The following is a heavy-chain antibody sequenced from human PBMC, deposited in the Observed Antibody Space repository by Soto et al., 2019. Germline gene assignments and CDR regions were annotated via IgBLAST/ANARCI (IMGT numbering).Heavy chain of an antibody. J-gene: IGHJ6*02. CDR2: TYHSGNP. Sequence: SETLSLTCDVSGDTISTGGYTWAWIRQPPGEALEWIGHTYHSGNPYYNPSLNSRVTISVATSKNQFSLKMTSVTAADTAVYYGARLNGYWNRGSCHGHYAVNVWGQGTTVTVSS. CDR1: GDTISTGGYT. CDR3: ARLNGYWNRGSCHGHYAVNV. V-gene: IGHV4-30-2*03. D-gene: IGHD2-15*01.